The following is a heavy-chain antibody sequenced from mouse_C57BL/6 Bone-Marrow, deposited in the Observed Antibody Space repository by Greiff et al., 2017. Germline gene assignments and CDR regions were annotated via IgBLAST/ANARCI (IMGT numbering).Heavy chain of an antibody. D-gene: IGHD1-1*01. J-gene: IGHJ2*01. V-gene: IGHV1-26*01. Sequence: VQLQQSGPELVKPGASVKISCKASGYTFTDYYMNWVKQSHGKSLEWIGDLNPNNGGTSYNPKLKGKAALTVDKSSRTSYMELRSLTSEDSAVYYCARDYDGSSWYFDYWGQGTILTVSS. CDR3: ARDYDGSSWYFDY. CDR1: GYTFTDYY. CDR2: LNPNNGGT.